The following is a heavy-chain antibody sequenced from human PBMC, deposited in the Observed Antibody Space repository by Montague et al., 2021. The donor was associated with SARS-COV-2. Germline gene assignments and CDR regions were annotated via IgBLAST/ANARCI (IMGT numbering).Heavy chain of an antibody. CDR1: RLSFNGYA. J-gene: IGHJ4*01. D-gene: IGHD1-26*01. CDR3: AREGYRGGSLYIDY. CDR2: ISHDESNH. Sequence: SLRLSCAASRLSFNGYAMHWVRQAPGKGLEWLTFISHDESNHRYADSVKGRFTISRDNSKNTQYLQMDSLRPEDTAVYYCAREGYRGGSLYIDYWGQGTLVTVSS. V-gene: IGHV3-30*04.